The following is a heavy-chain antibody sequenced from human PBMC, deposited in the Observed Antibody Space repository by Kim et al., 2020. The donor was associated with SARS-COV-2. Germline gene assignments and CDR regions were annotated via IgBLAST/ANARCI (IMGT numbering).Heavy chain of an antibody. V-gene: IGHV4-4*02. Sequence: NYNPSRKSRVTISVDKSKNQFSLKLSSVTAADTAVYYCARDGGSGWPFDYWGQGTLVTVSS. D-gene: IGHD6-19*01. CDR3: ARDGGSGWPFDY. J-gene: IGHJ4*02.